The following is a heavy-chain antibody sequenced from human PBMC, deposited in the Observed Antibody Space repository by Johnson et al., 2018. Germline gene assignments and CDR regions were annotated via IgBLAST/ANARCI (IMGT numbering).Heavy chain of an antibody. J-gene: IGHJ6*03. V-gene: IGHV3-43D*03. CDR2: ISWDGGST. CDR3: AKVSVPYYYGSGSYSYYYMDV. CDR1: GFTFDDYA. D-gene: IGHD3-10*01. Sequence: VQLVQSGGVVVQPGGSLRLSCAASGFTFDDYAMHWVRPAPGKGLEWVSLISWDGGSTYYADSVKGRFTISRDNSKNPRYLQMNSLRAEETALSYCAKVSVPYYYGSGSYSYYYMDVWGKGTTVTVSS.